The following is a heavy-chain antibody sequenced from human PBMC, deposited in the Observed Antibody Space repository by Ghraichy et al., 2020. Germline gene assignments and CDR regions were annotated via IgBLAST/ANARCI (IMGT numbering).Heavy chain of an antibody. V-gene: IGHV4-39*07. CDR3: AREGRYSNYDPTFLIGIDY. J-gene: IGHJ4*02. Sequence: SETLSLTCTVSGGSISSSSYYWGWIRQPPGKGLEWIGSIYYSGSTYYNPSLKSRVTISVDTSKNQFSLKLSSVTAADTAVYYCAREGRYSNYDPTFLIGIDYWGQGTLVTVSS. CDR1: GGSISSSSYY. CDR2: IYYSGST. D-gene: IGHD4-11*01.